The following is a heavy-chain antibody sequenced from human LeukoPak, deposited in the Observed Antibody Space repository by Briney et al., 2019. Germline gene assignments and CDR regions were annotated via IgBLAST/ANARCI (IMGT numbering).Heavy chain of an antibody. V-gene: IGHV4-59*12. J-gene: IGHJ4*02. D-gene: IGHD6-6*01. CDR3: ARVSGYGIAARRYVDY. CDR2: IHYSGST. CDR1: GGSISSYY. Sequence: KPSETLSLTCTVSGGSISSYYWSWIRQPPGKGLEWIGYIHYSGSTNYKSSLKSRVTISVDTSKNHFSLKLSSVTAADTAVYYCARVSGYGIAARRYVDYWGQGTLVTVSS.